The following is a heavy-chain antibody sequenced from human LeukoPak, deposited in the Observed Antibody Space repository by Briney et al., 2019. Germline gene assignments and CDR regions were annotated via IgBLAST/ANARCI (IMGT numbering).Heavy chain of an antibody. V-gene: IGHV4-61*02. J-gene: IGHJ4*02. CDR3: ARGPSAVVRGI. CDR2: IYISGNT. Sequence: TSETLSLTCTVSGDSISSGNYYWSWIRQPAGKGLEWIGRIYISGNTNYNPSLKSRVTISVDTSKNQFSLSLSSVTAADTAVYYCARGPSAVVRGIWGQGTLVTVSS. CDR1: GDSISSGNYY.